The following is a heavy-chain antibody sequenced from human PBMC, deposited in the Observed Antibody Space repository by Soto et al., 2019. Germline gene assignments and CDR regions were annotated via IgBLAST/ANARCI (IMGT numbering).Heavy chain of an antibody. CDR2: ISAYNGNT. CDR1: GYTFPSYG. J-gene: IGHJ6*02. CDR3: ARDPWLRYYYGVDV. Sequence: ASVKVACKASGYTFPSYGISWVRQAPGQGLEWMGWISAYNGNTNYAQKLQGRVTMTTDTSTSTAYMELRSLRSDDTAVYYCARDPWLRYYYGVDVWGQGTTVTVSS. V-gene: IGHV1-18*01. D-gene: IGHD5-12*01.